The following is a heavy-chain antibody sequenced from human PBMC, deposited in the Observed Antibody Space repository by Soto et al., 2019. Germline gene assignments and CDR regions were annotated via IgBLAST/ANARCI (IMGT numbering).Heavy chain of an antibody. V-gene: IGHV3-23*01. CDR1: GFTFSSYA. Sequence: PWGSLRLSCAASGFTFSSYAMSWFRQAPGKGLEWVSAISGSGGSTYYADSVKGRFTISRDNSKNTLYLQMNSLRAEDTAVYYCAKESPSTWYEVPEVPWGQGTLATLAS. CDR2: ISGSGGST. D-gene: IGHD6-13*01. CDR3: AKESPSTWYEVPEVP. J-gene: IGHJ5*02.